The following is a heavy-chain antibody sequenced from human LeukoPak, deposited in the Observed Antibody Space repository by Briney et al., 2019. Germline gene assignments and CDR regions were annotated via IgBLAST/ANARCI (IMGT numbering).Heavy chain of an antibody. J-gene: IGHJ5*02. CDR2: INTGNGNT. CDR1: GYTFTSYA. V-gene: IGHV1-3*04. D-gene: IGHD3-10*01. CDR3: ARDRDTVLRGVPNWFDP. Sequence: ASVKVSCKASGYTFTSYAVHWVRQAPGQSLEWMGWINTGNGNTKYSQNFQDRVTITRDTSASTAYMELSSLRSEDTAVYYCARDRDTVLRGVPNWFDPWGQGTLVTVSS.